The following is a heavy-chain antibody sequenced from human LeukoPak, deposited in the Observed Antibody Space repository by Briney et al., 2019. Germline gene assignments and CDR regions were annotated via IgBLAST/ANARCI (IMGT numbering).Heavy chain of an antibody. Sequence: GGSLRLSCAASGFTFSSYGMSWVRQAPGKGLEWVSAISGSGDRTYYADSVKGRFTISRDNAKNSLYLQMNSLRVADTAVYYCARKSSSLGYYFDYWGQGTLVTVSS. CDR3: ARKSSSLGYYFDY. D-gene: IGHD6-6*01. V-gene: IGHV3-23*01. J-gene: IGHJ4*02. CDR1: GFTFSSYG. CDR2: ISGSGDRT.